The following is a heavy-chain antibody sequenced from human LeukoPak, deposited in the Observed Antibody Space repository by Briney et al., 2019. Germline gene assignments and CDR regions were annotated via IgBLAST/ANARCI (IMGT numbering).Heavy chain of an antibody. CDR3: ARSVGSSSPIDY. D-gene: IGHD6-13*01. CDR2: ISGSGGST. V-gene: IGHV3-23*01. CDR1: GFTFSNAW. J-gene: IGHJ4*02. Sequence: GGSPRLSCAASGFTFSNAWMSWVRQAPGKGLEWVSAISGSGGSTYYADSVKGRFTISRDNSKNTLYLQMNSLRAEDTAVYYCARSVGSSSPIDYWGQGTLVTVSS.